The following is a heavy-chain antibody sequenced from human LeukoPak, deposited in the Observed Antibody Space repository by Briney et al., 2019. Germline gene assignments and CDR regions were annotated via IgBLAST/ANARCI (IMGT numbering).Heavy chain of an antibody. V-gene: IGHV3-66*01. J-gene: IGHJ4*02. Sequence: GGSLRLSCAASGFTVSSNYMSWVRQAPGKGLEWVSVIYSGGSTYYADSVKGRFTISRDNSKNTLYLQMNSLRAEDTAVYYCARAPLWFGELLFDYWGQGTLVTVSS. CDR2: IYSGGST. D-gene: IGHD3-10*01. CDR3: ARAPLWFGELLFDY. CDR1: GFTVSSNY.